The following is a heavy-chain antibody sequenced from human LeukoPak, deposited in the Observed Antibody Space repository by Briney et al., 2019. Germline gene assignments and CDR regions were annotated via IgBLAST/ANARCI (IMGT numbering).Heavy chain of an antibody. V-gene: IGHV3-30-3*01. D-gene: IGHD4-23*01. CDR3: ARDPLTP. Sequence: GGSLRLSCAASGFTFSSYAMHWVRQAPGKGLEWVAVISYDGSNKYYADSVKGRFTISRDNSKNTLYLQMNSLRAKDTAVYYCARDPLTPWGQGTLVTVSS. CDR2: ISYDGSNK. CDR1: GFTFSSYA. J-gene: IGHJ4*02.